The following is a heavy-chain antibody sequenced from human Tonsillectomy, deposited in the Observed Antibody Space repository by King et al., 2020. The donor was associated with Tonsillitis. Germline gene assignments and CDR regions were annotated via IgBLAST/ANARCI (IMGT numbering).Heavy chain of an antibody. D-gene: IGHD1-26*01. J-gene: IGHJ3*02. CDR3: ARPRDSDPKDAFDI. Sequence: VQLVESGPEVKKPGESLKISCKASVYSFSIYWIGWVRLMPGKGLEWMGIIYPGDSDTRYNPSFQTQVTITADKSISTAYLQWYTLKASDTAIYYCARPRDSDPKDAFDIWGQGTWVTVSS. V-gene: IGHV5-51*03. CDR1: VYSFSIYW. CDR2: IYPGDSDT.